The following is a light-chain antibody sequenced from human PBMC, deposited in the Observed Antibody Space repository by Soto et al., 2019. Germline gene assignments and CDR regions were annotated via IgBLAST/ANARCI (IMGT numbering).Light chain of an antibody. CDR1: GSDVGNYNY. J-gene: IGLJ2*01. Sequence: QSALTQPPSASGSPGQSVTISCTGTGSDVGNYNYVSWYQQHPGKVPKLMIYEVSKRPSGVPDCFSGSKSGNTASLTVSGLQAEDEADYYCSSYAGSNSFVFGGGTKLTVL. V-gene: IGLV2-8*01. CDR2: EVS. CDR3: SSYAGSNSFV.